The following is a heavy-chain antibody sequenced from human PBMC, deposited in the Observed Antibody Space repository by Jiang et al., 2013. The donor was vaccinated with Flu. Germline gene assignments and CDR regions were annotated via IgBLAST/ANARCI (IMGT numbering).Heavy chain of an antibody. Sequence: SGAEVKKPGASVKVSCKASEYTFTDYYMHWVRQAPGQGLEWMGRIDPSSGGTKYAQKFQGTVTMTRDTSISTVYMELSRLKSDDAAVFYCARSRIGAAGKGFDYWGQGTLVTVSP. CDR2: IDPSSGGT. V-gene: IGHV1-2*06. CDR3: ARSRIGAAGKGFDY. J-gene: IGHJ4*02. D-gene: IGHD6-13*01. CDR1: EYTFTDYY.